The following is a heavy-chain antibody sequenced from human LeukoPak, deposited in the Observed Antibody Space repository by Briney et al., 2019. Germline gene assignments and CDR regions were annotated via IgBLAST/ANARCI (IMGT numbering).Heavy chain of an antibody. J-gene: IGHJ3*02. V-gene: IGHV1-69-2*01. CDR3: ARLEVVLYAFDI. CDR1: GYIFTDYY. CDR2: VDPEDGET. D-gene: IGHD2-2*01. Sequence: GASVKVSCKASGYIFTDYYMHWVQQAPGKGLEWMGRVDPEDGETRYAEKFQGRVTIIADTSTDTAYMELSSLRSEDTAVYYCARLEVVLYAFDIWGQGTMVTVSS.